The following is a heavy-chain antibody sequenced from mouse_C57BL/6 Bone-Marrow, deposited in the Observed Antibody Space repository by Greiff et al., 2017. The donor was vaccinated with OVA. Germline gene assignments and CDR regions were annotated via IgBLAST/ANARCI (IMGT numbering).Heavy chain of an antibody. D-gene: IGHD2-2*01. J-gene: IGHJ2*01. V-gene: IGHV5-16*01. CDR1: GFTFRDYY. CDR2: INYDGSST. CDR3: ARDGYYFDY. Sequence: DVKLVESEGGLVQPGSSMKLSCTASGFTFRDYYMAWVRQVPEKGLEWVANINYDGSSTYYLDSLKSRFIISRDNAKNILYLQMSSLKSEDTATYYCARDGYYFDYWGQGTTLTVSS.